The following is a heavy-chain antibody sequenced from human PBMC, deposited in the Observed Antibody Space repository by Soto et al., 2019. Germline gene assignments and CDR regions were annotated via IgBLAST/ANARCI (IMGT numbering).Heavy chain of an antibody. CDR3: ARGGIDKPEGYYFDY. J-gene: IGHJ4*02. D-gene: IGHD6-13*01. Sequence: QGQPQQWGAGLFKPSETLSLTFAVYCGAFRGYYWSWIRQPPGKGLEWSGGINHCGSTNYHPSHKSLVTLSVDSSKNQFPLQRSSVTAAATADYYCARGGIDKPEGYYFDYWGQGTLVTVSS. CDR1: CGAFRGYY. V-gene: IGHV4-34*01. CDR2: INHCGST.